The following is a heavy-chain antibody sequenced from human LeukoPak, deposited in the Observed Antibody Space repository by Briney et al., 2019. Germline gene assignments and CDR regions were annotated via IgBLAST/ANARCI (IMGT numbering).Heavy chain of an antibody. D-gene: IGHD2-15*01. J-gene: IGHJ5*02. CDR2: IYYRGST. V-gene: IGHV4-61*08. CDR1: GGSISSGGGYY. CDR3: VRSPLACGGICYSVPYWFDP. Sequence: PSETLSLTCTVSGGSISSGGGYYWSWIRQHPGKGLEWIGYIYYRGSTNYNPSLKSRVTISVDTSKNQFSLKLSSVTAADTAVYYCVRSPLACGGICYSVPYWFDPWGQGTLVTVSS.